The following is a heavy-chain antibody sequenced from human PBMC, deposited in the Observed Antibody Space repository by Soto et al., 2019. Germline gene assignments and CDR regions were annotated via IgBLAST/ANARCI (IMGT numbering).Heavy chain of an antibody. Sequence: SETLSLTWTVSGGSISSSSYYWGWIRQPPGRGLEWIGSVYYSGSTYYNPSLKSRVTISVDTSKNQFSLKLSSVTAADTAVYYCASQSITMVRGVIVAWFDPWGQGTLVTVSS. CDR3: ASQSITMVRGVIVAWFDP. D-gene: IGHD3-10*01. V-gene: IGHV4-39*01. CDR2: VYYSGST. J-gene: IGHJ5*02. CDR1: GGSISSSSYY.